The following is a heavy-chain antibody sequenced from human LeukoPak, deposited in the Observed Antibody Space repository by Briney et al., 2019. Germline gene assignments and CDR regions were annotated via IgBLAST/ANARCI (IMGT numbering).Heavy chain of an antibody. CDR1: GGSISSGGYY. CDR3: AGNRYCSGGSCPRWGAFDI. CDR2: IYYSGST. V-gene: IGHV4-31*03. J-gene: IGHJ3*02. Sequence: MASETLSLTCTVSGGSISSGGYYWSWIRQHPGKGLEWIGYIYYSGSTYYNPSLKSRVTISVDTSKNQFSLKLSSVTAADTAVYYCAGNRYCSGGSCPRWGAFDIWGQGTMVTVSS. D-gene: IGHD2-15*01.